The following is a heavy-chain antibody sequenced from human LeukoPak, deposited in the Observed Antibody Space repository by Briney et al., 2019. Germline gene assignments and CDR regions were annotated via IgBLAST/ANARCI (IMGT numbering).Heavy chain of an antibody. CDR1: GFTFSSYA. V-gene: IGHV3-23*01. J-gene: IGHJ4*02. CDR3: AKDSTNYDFWSGYSSYYFDY. D-gene: IGHD3-3*01. Sequence: PGGSLRLSCAASGFTFSSYAMSWVRQAPGKGLEWVSAISGSGGSTYYADSVKGRFTISRDNSKNTLYLQMNSLGAEDTAVYYCAKDSTNYDFWSGYSSYYFDYWGQGTLVTVSS. CDR2: ISGSGGST.